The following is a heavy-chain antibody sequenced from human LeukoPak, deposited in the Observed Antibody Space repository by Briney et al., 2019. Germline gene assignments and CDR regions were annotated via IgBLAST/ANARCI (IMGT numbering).Heavy chain of an antibody. CDR2: ISGSGTI. CDR3: ARDSGTTGEVKFDP. D-gene: IGHD3-10*01. J-gene: IGHJ5*02. Sequence: PSETLSLTCTVSGGSINSYWSWIRQPAGKGLEWIGRISGSGTITYNPALQSRLSISIDTSKNQFSLKLMSVTAADTTVYYCARDSGTTGEVKFDPWGQGTLVTVSS. V-gene: IGHV4-4*07. CDR1: GGSINSY.